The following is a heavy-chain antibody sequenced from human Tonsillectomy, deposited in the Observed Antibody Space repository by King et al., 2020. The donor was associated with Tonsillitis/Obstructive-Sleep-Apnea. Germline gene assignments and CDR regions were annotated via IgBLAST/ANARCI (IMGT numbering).Heavy chain of an antibody. V-gene: IGHV3-23*04. CDR2: VSVSGGST. Sequence: VQLVESGGGLVQPGGSLRLSCAASGFTFSSYAMSWVRQAPGKGLEGVSSVSVSGGSTYYADSVKGRFTISRDNTKNSLYLQLNSLRAEDTAVYYCARADVGFGEPYYYYYMDVWGKGTTVTVSS. D-gene: IGHD3-10*01. CDR3: ARADVGFGEPYYYYYMDV. J-gene: IGHJ6*03. CDR1: GFTFSSYA.